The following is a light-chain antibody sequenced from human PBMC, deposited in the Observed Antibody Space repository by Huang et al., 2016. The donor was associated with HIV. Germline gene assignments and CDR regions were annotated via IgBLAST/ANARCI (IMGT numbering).Light chain of an antibody. Sequence: DIVMTQSPDSLAVSLGERATNNCKTSQSVLYSSNEKNYLAWYQQKPGQPPKLLIYWAATRESGVPDRFSGSGSGTDFTLTISSLQAEDVAVYYCQQYYGTVTFGGGTKVEIK. CDR3: QQYYGTVT. V-gene: IGKV4-1*01. J-gene: IGKJ4*01. CDR1: QSVLYSSNEKNY. CDR2: WAA.